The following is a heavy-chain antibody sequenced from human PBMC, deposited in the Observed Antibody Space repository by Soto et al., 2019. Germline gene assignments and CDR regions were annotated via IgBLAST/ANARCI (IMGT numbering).Heavy chain of an antibody. V-gene: IGHV4-39*01. CDR3: ARDFFDSSDYTTNWFDP. Sequence: SETLSLTCSVSGDSISNSRFYWAWIRQPPGEGLEWIGSIYHTGNAYYNPSLKSRVTISVDTSKNQFSLKLTSVTAADAALYYCARDFFDSSDYTTNWFDPWGQGTXVTVSS. D-gene: IGHD3-22*01. CDR2: IYHTGNA. J-gene: IGHJ5*02. CDR1: GDSISNSRFY.